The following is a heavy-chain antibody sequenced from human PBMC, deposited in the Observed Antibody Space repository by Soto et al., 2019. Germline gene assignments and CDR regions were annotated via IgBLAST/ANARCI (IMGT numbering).Heavy chain of an antibody. CDR2: IKQDGSER. J-gene: IGHJ4*02. Sequence: GGSLRLSCAASGFTFSSYWMSWVRQAPGKGLEWVANIKQDGSERYYVDSVKGRFTISRDNSKNTLYLQMNSLRAEDTAVYYCAKDGSGYSSGWSPSYFDYWGQGTLVTVSS. V-gene: IGHV3-7*03. CDR1: GFTFSSYW. D-gene: IGHD6-19*01. CDR3: AKDGSGYSSGWSPSYFDY.